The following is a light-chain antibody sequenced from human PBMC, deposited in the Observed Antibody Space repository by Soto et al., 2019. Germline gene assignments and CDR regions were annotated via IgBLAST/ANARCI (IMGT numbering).Light chain of an antibody. CDR1: QSVSNY. CDR2: GAS. Sequence: EIVLTQSPATLSLSPGERATLSCRASQSVSNYLAWYQQKPGQAPRLLIYGASNRATGIPARFTGSGSGTDCPLAISSLEPEDFAVYYCQHRGEWPRTFGQGTKLEIK. CDR3: QHRGEWPRT. V-gene: IGKV3-11*01. J-gene: IGKJ2*01.